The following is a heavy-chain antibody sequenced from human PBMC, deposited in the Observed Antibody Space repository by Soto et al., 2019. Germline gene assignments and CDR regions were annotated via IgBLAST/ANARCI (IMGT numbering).Heavy chain of an antibody. D-gene: IGHD6-6*01. CDR3: ARVKYRLNVPESLDS. V-gene: IGHV1-8*01. Sequence: QVQLVQSGAAVRKPGATVKVSCKASGYTFTSYDINWLRQTTGEGLVWMGWMNPNSDNTIYAPKCQGSVTMTRNISTITAYMEQRSMTSDDTAVYYSARVKYRLNVPESLDSWGQGAGVTGSS. J-gene: IGHJ4*02. CDR2: MNPNSDNT. CDR1: GYTFTSYD.